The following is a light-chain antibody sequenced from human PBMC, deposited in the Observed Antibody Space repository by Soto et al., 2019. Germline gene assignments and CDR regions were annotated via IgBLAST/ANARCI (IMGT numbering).Light chain of an antibody. CDR2: KAS. V-gene: IGKV1-5*03. CDR3: QQYNSYGT. J-gene: IGKJ5*01. CDR1: QTIDSW. Sequence: SLAALSGSERDRVTITCRASQTIDSWLAWYQQRPGKPPNLLIYKASTLASGVPSRFSGSGSGTEFTLTISSLQPDDFATYYCQQYNSYGTFGQLTRLAIK.